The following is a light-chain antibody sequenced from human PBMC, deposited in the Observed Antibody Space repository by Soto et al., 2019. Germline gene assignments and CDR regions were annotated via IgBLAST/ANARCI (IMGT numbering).Light chain of an antibody. CDR1: SRDVGYYNY. CDR2: EVS. J-gene: IGLJ1*01. CDR3: SSYTSSSTYV. Sequence: QSALTQPPSASGSPGQSVTISCTGTSRDVGYYNYVSWYQQHPGKAPKLMIYEVSNRPSGVSNRFSGSKSGNTASLTISGLQAEDEADYYCSSYTSSSTYVFGTGTKLTVL. V-gene: IGLV2-14*01.